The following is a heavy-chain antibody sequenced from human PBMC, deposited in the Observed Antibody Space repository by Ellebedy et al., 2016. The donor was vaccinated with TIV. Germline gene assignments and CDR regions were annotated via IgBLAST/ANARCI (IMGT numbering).Heavy chain of an antibody. D-gene: IGHD1-1*01. CDR2: ISVGGST. J-gene: IGHJ3*02. Sequence: GESLKISCTVSGFTVNSNYMSWVRKAPGKGLEWVSAISVGGSTYYADSVKGRFNISRDNSRNTLYLQMNSLRAEDTAVYYCAGETFNDVDLKVWGVFDIWGQGTMVAVSS. CDR3: AGETFNDVDLKVWGVFDI. CDR1: GFTVNSNY. V-gene: IGHV3-66*01.